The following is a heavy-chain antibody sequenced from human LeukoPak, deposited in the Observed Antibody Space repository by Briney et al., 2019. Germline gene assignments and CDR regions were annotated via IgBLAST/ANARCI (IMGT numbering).Heavy chain of an antibody. CDR3: ASANYYYYYYMDV. CDR2: IYYSGST. Sequence: SETLSLTCTVSGGSISSYYWSWIRQPPGKGLEWIGYIYYSGSTNYNPSLKSRVTISVDMSKNQFSLKLSSVTAADTAVYYCASANYYYYYYMDVWGKGTTVTVSS. V-gene: IGHV4-59*01. CDR1: GGSISSYY. J-gene: IGHJ6*03.